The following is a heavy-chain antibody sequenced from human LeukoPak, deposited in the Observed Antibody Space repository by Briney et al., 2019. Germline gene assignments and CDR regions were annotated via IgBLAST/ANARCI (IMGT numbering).Heavy chain of an antibody. Sequence: GGSLRLSCAASGSKFSSYGMSWIRQAPGKGLEWVSYISNSGRTIYYADSVKGRFTISRDNAKNSLYLQMNSLRAEDTAVYYCALALWFGELAWGQGTLVTVSS. CDR1: GSKFSSYG. CDR3: ALALWFGELA. CDR2: ISNSGRTI. D-gene: IGHD3-10*01. J-gene: IGHJ5*02. V-gene: IGHV3-11*01.